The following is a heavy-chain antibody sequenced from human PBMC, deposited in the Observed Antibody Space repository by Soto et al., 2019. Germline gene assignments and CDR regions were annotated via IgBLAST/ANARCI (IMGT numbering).Heavy chain of an antibody. CDR3: ARDYDEADLSNY. J-gene: IGHJ4*02. CDR1: GFTFSSHL. CDR2: ISSDGSTT. V-gene: IGHV3-74*01. D-gene: IGHD3-16*01. Sequence: GGSLRLSCAASGFTFSSHLMHWVRQAPGKGLMYISRISSDGSTTYYADSVKGRFTISRDNAKNTLYLQMNSLRADDTAVYYCARDYDEADLSNYWGQGTLVTVSS.